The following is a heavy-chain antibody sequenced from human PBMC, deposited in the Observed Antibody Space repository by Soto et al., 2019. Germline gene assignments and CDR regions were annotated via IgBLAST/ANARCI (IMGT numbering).Heavy chain of an antibody. V-gene: IGHV4-59*01. Sequence: SETLSLTCTVSGGSISSYYWSWIRQPPGKGLEWIGYIYYSGSTNYNPSLKSRVTISVDTSKNQFSLRLNSVTDADTAVYYCARGHYYYYHVDVWGLGTTVTVSS. CDR1: GGSISSYY. J-gene: IGHJ6*02. CDR3: ARGHYYYYHVDV. CDR2: IYYSGST.